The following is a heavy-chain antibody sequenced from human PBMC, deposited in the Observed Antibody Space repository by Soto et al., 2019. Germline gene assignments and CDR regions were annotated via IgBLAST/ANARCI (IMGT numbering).Heavy chain of an antibody. Sequence: HGGSLRLSCAASGFTFSTYVLIWIRKAPGKGLEWVSVIYSGGSTYYADSVKGRFTISRHNSKNTLYLQMNSLRAEDTAVYYCARALRLPLGFDYWGQGTLVTVSS. J-gene: IGHJ4*02. CDR3: ARALRLPLGFDY. V-gene: IGHV3-53*04. CDR2: IYSGGST. D-gene: IGHD5-12*01. CDR1: GFTFSTYV.